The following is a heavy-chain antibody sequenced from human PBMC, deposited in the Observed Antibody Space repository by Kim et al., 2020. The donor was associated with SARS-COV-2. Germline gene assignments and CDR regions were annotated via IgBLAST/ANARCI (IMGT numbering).Heavy chain of an antibody. Sequence: AASVKGRFTNSRDDSKSIAYLQMNSLKTEDTAVYYCSSDTSSWARAFDIWGQGTMVTVSS. CDR3: SSDTSSWARAFDI. V-gene: IGHV3-49*02. D-gene: IGHD6-13*01. J-gene: IGHJ3*02.